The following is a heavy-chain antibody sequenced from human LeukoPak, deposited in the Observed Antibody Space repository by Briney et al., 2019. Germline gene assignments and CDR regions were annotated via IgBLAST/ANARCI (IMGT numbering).Heavy chain of an antibody. V-gene: IGHV4-4*07. CDR3: ARDLSGSRYFDY. D-gene: IGHD3-10*01. J-gene: IGHJ4*02. CDR1: GASISSYY. Sequence: SETLSLTCTVSGASISSYYYTWIRQTAGRGLEWIGRLYISGSTDYNPSLKSRVTISVDTSKNQFSLKLSSVTAADTAVYFCARDLSGSRYFDYWGQGVLVTVSS. CDR2: LYISGST.